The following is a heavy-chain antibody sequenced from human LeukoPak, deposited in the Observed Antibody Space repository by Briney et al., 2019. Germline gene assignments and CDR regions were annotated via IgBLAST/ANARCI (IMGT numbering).Heavy chain of an antibody. CDR3: ARDQWGPDV. CDR2: IKQDGSEK. CDR1: GFTLSAYW. D-gene: IGHD2-8*01. J-gene: IGHJ6*04. Sequence: PGGSLRLSCAVSGFTLSAYWMTWVRQAPGKGLEWVANIKQDGSEKYYVDSVKGRFTISRDNAKNSLYLQMNSLRAEDTAVHYCARDQWGPDVWGKGTTVTVSS. V-gene: IGHV3-7*03.